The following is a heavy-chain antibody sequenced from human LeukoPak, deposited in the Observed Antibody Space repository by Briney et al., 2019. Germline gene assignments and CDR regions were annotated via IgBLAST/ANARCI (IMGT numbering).Heavy chain of an antibody. Sequence: ASVKVSCKASGYTFTSYYMHWVRQAPGQGLEWMGIINPSGRTDYAQKFQGRVTLTRDTSTSTVYMELRSLRSEDTAVYYCARDGAYYDFWSGYPSPTNWFDLWGQGTLVTVSS. D-gene: IGHD3-3*01. V-gene: IGHV1-46*03. CDR2: INPSGRT. J-gene: IGHJ5*02. CDR3: ARDGAYYDFWSGYPSPTNWFDL. CDR1: GYTFTSYY.